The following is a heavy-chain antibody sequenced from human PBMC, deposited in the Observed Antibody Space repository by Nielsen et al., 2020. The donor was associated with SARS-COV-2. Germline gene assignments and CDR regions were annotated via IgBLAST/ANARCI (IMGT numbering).Heavy chain of an antibody. CDR1: GFTFGDAI. D-gene: IGHD6-19*01. CDR2: IRSKTNNYET. V-gene: IGHV3-73*01. Sequence: GESLKISCAASGFTFGDAIIHWVRQASGKGLEWVGRIRSKTNNYETSYAASVKGRFIISRDESKNTAYLQMNSLKTEDTAVYYCARQDSSGWFKYYYYMDVWGKGTTVTVSS. CDR3: ARQDSSGWFKYYYYMDV. J-gene: IGHJ6*03.